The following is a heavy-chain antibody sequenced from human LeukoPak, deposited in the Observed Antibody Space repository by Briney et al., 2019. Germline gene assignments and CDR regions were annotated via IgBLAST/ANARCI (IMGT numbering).Heavy chain of an antibody. J-gene: IGHJ4*02. D-gene: IGHD6-6*01. V-gene: IGHV4-61*02. Sequence: PSETLSLTCTVSGGSISTGDYYWSWIRQPAGKELEWIGRIYTSGDTIYNSSLKSRVTISVDTSKNQFSLKLSSVTAADTAVYYCAREDSSSPEMYFDYWGQGTLVTVSS. CDR2: IYTSGDT. CDR1: GGSISTGDYY. CDR3: AREDSSSPEMYFDY.